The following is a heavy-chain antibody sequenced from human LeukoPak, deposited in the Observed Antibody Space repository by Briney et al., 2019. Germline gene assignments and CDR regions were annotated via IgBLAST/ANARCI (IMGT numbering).Heavy chain of an antibody. D-gene: IGHD5-12*01. CDR2: INHSGST. Sequence: SETLSLTCTVSGGSISSYYWSWIRQPPGKGLEWIGEINHSGSTNYNPSLKSRVTISVDTSKNQFSLKLSSVTAADTAVYYCARIDRGYDRWSYYYYMDVWGKGTTVTIS. CDR1: GGSISSYY. J-gene: IGHJ6*03. V-gene: IGHV4-34*01. CDR3: ARIDRGYDRWSYYYYMDV.